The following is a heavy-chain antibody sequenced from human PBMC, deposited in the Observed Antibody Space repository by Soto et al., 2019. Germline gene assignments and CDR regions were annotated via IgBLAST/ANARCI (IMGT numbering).Heavy chain of an antibody. D-gene: IGHD4-17*01. CDR2: IYSGGST. J-gene: IGHJ3*02. V-gene: IGHV3-53*04. CDR3: ATFYDYGDLDAFDI. Sequence: GGSLRLSCAASGFTVSSNYMSWVRQAPGKGLEWVSVIYSGGSTYYADSVKGRFTISRHNSKNTPYLQMNSLRAEDTAVYYCATFYDYGDLDAFDIWGQGTMVTVSS. CDR1: GFTVSSNY.